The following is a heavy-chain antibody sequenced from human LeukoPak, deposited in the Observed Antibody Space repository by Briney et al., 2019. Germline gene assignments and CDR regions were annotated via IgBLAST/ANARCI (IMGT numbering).Heavy chain of an antibody. D-gene: IGHD3-22*01. CDR3: ARGPITTRSHFDY. Sequence: SVKVSCKASGYTFTNYGISWVRQAPGQGLEWMGGIIPIFATANYAQKFQGRVTITADESTSTAYMELSSLRSEDTAVYYCARGPITTRSHFDYWGQGTLVTVSS. J-gene: IGHJ4*02. CDR2: IIPIFATA. V-gene: IGHV1-69*13. CDR1: GYTFTNYG.